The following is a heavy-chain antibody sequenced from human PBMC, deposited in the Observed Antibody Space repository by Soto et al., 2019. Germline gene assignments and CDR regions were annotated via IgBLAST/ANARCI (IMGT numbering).Heavy chain of an antibody. D-gene: IGHD3-10*01. J-gene: IGHJ6*02. Sequence: EVQLVESGGGLVQPGGSLRLSCAASGFTVSSNSMSWVRQAPGKGLEWVSVIYSGGSTYYADSVKGRFTISRDNSMNTLYLQMNSLRAEDTAVYYCARFGNYNYYYGMDVWGQGTTVTVSS. V-gene: IGHV3-66*01. CDR3: ARFGNYNYYYGMDV. CDR1: GFTVSSNS. CDR2: IYSGGST.